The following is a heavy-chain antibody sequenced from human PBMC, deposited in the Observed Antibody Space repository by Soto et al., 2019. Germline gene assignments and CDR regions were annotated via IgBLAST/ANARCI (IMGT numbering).Heavy chain of an antibody. Sequence: GGSLRLSCAASEFTFSSYAMSWVRQGPGKGLEWVSSITVSGGSTYYADSVRGRFSISRDNSKNTLFLQMNSLRADDTAVYYCAKNAGDGYNIDYWGQGTLVTVSS. V-gene: IGHV3-23*01. CDR2: ITVSGGST. D-gene: IGHD5-12*01. CDR1: EFTFSSYA. J-gene: IGHJ4*02. CDR3: AKNAGDGYNIDY.